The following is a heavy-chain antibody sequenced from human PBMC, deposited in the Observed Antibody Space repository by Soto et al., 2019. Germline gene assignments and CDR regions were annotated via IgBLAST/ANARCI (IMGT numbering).Heavy chain of an antibody. D-gene: IGHD6-19*01. J-gene: IGHJ4*02. V-gene: IGHV3-23*01. CDR1: GFTFSTYA. Sequence: EVQLLESGGGLVQPGGSLRLSCAASGFTFSTYAMNWVRQAPGKGLEWVSGISGSGDSTYYADSVKGRFTVSRDNSKTTLYLQMNSLRAEDTAVFFCAKVRSSGWSFDYWGQGTLVTVSS. CDR2: ISGSGDST. CDR3: AKVRSSGWSFDY.